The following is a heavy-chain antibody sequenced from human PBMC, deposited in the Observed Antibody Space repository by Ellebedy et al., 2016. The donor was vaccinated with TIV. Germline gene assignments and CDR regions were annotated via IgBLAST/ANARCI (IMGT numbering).Heavy chain of an antibody. CDR1: GGTFSSYA. CDR3: AREYCSSTSCYGGHWYFDL. Sequence: SVKVSXXASGGTFSSYAISWVRQAPGQGLEWMGGIIPIFGTANYAQKFQGRVTITADESTSTAYMELSSLRSEDTAVYYCAREYCSSTSCYGGHWYFDLWGRGTLVTVSS. D-gene: IGHD2-2*01. CDR2: IIPIFGTA. J-gene: IGHJ2*01. V-gene: IGHV1-69*13.